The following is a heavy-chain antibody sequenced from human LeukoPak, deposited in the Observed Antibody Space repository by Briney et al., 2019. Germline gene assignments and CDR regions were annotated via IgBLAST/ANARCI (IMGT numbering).Heavy chain of an antibody. V-gene: IGHV6-1*01. D-gene: IGHD4-23*01. J-gene: IGHJ6*02. CDR1: GDSVSSNSAA. Sequence: SQTLSLTCAISGDSVSSNSAAWNWIRQSPSRGLEWLGRTYYGSKWYNDYAVSVKSRITINPDTSKNQFSLQLNSVTPEDTAVYYCARDIKGGNDYYYYGMDVWGQGTTVTVSS. CDR2: TYYGSKWYN. CDR3: ARDIKGGNDYYYYGMDV.